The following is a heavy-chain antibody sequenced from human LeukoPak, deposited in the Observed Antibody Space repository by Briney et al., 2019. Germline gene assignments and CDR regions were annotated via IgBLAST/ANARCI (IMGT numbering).Heavy chain of an antibody. CDR1: GYTFTSYG. CDR3: ARALRFLEWLEAFDY. CDR2: ISAYNGNT. V-gene: IGHV1-18*01. J-gene: IGHJ4*02. D-gene: IGHD3-3*01. Sequence: ASVKVSCKASGYTFTSYGISWVRQAPGQGLEWTGWISAYNGNTNYAQKLQGRVTMTTDTSTSTAYMELRSLRSDDTAVYYCARALRFLEWLEAFDYWGQGTLVTVSS.